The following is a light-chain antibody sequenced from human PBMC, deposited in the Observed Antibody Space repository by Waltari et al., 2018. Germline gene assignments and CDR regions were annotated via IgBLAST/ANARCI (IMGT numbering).Light chain of an antibody. J-gene: IGLJ1*01. Sequence: QSALTQPPSASGSPGQSVTISCTGPSSDVGAYKYVSWYQQHPGKAPKLIIFEVSKRPSGVPDRFSGSKSGNTSSLTVAGLQADDEADYDCSSYAGSINFYVFGTGTKVSVL. CDR3: SSYAGSINFYV. V-gene: IGLV2-8*01. CDR1: SSDVGAYKY. CDR2: EVS.